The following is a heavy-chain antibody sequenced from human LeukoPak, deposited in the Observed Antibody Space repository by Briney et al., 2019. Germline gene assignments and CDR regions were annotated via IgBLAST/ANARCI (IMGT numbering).Heavy chain of an antibody. D-gene: IGHD6-13*01. J-gene: IGHJ6*03. Sequence: GGSLRLSCAASGFTFSSYSMNWVRQAPGKGLEWVSYISSSSSTIYYAGSVKGRFTISRDNAKNSLYLQMNSLRAEDTAVYYCARQSIGYSSSWYGHYYYYMDVWGKGTTVTVSS. CDR2: ISSSSSTI. CDR1: GFTFSSYS. V-gene: IGHV3-48*01. CDR3: ARQSIGYSSSWYGHYYYYMDV.